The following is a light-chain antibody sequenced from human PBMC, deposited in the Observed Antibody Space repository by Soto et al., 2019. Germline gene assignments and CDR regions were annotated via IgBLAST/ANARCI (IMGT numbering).Light chain of an antibody. Sequence: EIVLTQSPATLSVSPGERATLSCRASQSISANLAWYQQKPGQAPRLLMFDASTRATDIPARFSGSGSGTEFTLTISSLQSEDSALYYCQQYDTWPPAWTFGQGTRVDIK. CDR3: QQYDTWPPAWT. CDR1: QSISAN. V-gene: IGKV3-15*01. CDR2: DAS. J-gene: IGKJ1*01.